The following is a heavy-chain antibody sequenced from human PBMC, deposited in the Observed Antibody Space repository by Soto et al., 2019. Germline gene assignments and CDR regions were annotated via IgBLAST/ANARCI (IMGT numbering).Heavy chain of an antibody. D-gene: IGHD4-17*01. CDR2: IYYSGST. J-gene: IGHJ4*02. CDR3: ARHHLDYGEYPYYFDY. Sequence: TLSLTCTVSGGSISSSSYYWGWIRQPPGKGLEWIGSIYYSGSTYYNPSLKSRVTISVDTSKNQFSLKLSSVTAADTAVYYCARHHLDYGEYPYYFDYWGQGTLVTVSS. V-gene: IGHV4-39*01. CDR1: GGSISSSSYY.